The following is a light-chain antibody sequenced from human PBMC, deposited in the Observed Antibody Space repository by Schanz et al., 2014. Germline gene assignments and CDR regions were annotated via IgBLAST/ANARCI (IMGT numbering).Light chain of an antibody. CDR3: SSHTAITTAVV. CDR2: DVN. V-gene: IGLV2-14*02. J-gene: IGLJ2*01. CDR1: SSDVGSYNL. Sequence: QSALTQPASVSGSPGQSITISCTGTSSDVGSYNLVSWYQQRPGKAPQLILYDVNSRPSGVSNRFSGSKSGNTASLTISGLQAEDEADYHCSSHTAITTAVVFGGGTKLTVL.